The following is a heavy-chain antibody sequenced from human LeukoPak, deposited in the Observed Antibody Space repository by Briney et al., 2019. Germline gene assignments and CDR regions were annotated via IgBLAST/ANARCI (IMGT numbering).Heavy chain of an antibody. CDR2: ISSTSSYI. CDR3: ARQPYDFWSGPSDRPLDY. V-gene: IGHV3-21*01. CDR1: GFTFSTYS. J-gene: IGHJ4*02. D-gene: IGHD3-3*01. Sequence: GGSLRLSCAASGFTFSTYSMNWVRQAPGKGLEWVSSISSTSSYIYYTDPLKGRFTISRDNAKNSLYLQMNSLRAEDTAVYYCARQPYDFWSGPSDRPLDYWGQGTLVTVSS.